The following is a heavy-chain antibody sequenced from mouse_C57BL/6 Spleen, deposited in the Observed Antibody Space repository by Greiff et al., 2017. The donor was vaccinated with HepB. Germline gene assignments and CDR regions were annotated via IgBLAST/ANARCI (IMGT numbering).Heavy chain of an antibody. V-gene: IGHV1-82*01. CDR1: GYAFSSSW. D-gene: IGHD4-1*01. J-gene: IGHJ3*01. Sequence: QVQLKESGPELVKPGASVKISCKASGYAFSSSWMNWVKQRPGKGLEWIGRIYPGDGDTNYNGKFKGKATLTADKSSSTAYMQLSSLTSEDSAVYFCASNGGTGGFAYWGQGTLVTVSA. CDR3: ASNGGTGGFAY. CDR2: IYPGDGDT.